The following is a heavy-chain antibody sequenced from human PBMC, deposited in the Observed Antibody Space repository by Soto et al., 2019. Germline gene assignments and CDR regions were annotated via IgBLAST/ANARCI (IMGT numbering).Heavy chain of an antibody. J-gene: IGHJ6*03. CDR3: ARIVPTGTTSYYYYMDV. CDR1: GFSLSTSGMC. D-gene: IGHD1-7*01. V-gene: IGHV2-70*11. Sequence: SGPTLVNPTQTLTLTCTFSGFSLSTSGMCVSWIRQPPGKALEWLARIDWDDDKYYSTSLKARLTISKDTSKNQVVLTMTNMDPVDTATYYCARIVPTGTTSYYYYMDVWGKGTTVTVSS. CDR2: IDWDDDK.